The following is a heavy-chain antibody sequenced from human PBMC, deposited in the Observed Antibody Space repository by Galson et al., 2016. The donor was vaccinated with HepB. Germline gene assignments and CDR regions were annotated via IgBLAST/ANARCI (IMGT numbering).Heavy chain of an antibody. CDR3: AKDGRIYCSSASCHDHFYY. V-gene: IGHV3-30*18. D-gene: IGHD2-2*01. Sequence: SLRLSCAASGFTFSSYGMHWVRQAPGKGLEWVAFISYDGSNKMYADSVKGRFTISRDNSKKTLYLQMNSLRAEDTAVYYCAKDGRIYCSSASCHDHFYYWGQGTLVTVSS. CDR1: GFTFSSYG. J-gene: IGHJ4*02. CDR2: ISYDGSNK.